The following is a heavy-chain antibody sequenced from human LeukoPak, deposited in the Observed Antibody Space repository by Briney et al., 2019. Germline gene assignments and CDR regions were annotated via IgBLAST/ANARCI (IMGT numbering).Heavy chain of an antibody. V-gene: IGHV4-59*08. CDR3: ARHNYDDYVFDI. Sequence: PSETLSLTCTVSGGSLSSYYFSWIRQSPGKGLEWIAYINYSGSASYNPSLKSRVTMSVDTSRQFSLSLSSVTAADTAVYYCARHNYDDYVFDIWGQGTKVTVSS. J-gene: IGHJ3*02. CDR2: INYSGSA. CDR1: GGSLSSYY. D-gene: IGHD4-17*01.